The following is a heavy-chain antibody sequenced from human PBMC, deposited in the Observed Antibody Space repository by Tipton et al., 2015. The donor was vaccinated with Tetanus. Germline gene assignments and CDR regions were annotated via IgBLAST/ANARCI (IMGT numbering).Heavy chain of an antibody. CDR2: INPNSGGT. D-gene: IGHD3-22*01. CDR1: GYTFTGYY. Sequence: QLVQSGADVKKPGASVKVSCKASGYTFTGYYMHWVRQAPGQGLEWMGWINPNSGGTNYAQKFQGRVTMTRDTSISTAYMEVSRLRSDDTAIYYCARGMDYGSSGIDDFWGQGTLVTVSS. J-gene: IGHJ4*02. V-gene: IGHV1-2*02. CDR3: ARGMDYGSSGIDDF.